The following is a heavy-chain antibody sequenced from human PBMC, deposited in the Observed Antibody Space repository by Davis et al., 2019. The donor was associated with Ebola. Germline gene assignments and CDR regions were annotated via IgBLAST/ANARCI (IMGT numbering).Heavy chain of an antibody. CDR3: ARGHGLEYQLLNWFDP. CDR2: INHSGST. Sequence: PSETLSLTCAVYGGSFSGYYWSWIRQPPGKGLEWIGEINHSGSTNYNPSLKSRVTISVDTSKNQFSLKLSSVTAADTAVYYCARGHGLEYQLLNWFDPWGQGTLVTVSS. J-gene: IGHJ5*02. CDR1: GGSFSGYY. D-gene: IGHD2-2*01. V-gene: IGHV4-34*01.